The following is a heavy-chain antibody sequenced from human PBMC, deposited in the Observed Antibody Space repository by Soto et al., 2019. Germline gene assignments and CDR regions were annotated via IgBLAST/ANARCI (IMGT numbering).Heavy chain of an antibody. CDR2: ISAYNGNT. V-gene: IGHV1-18*01. CDR1: GYTFTSYG. D-gene: IGHD1-1*01. J-gene: IGHJ6*03. CDR3: ARDLRYSPHYYMDV. Sequence: ASVKVSCKASGYTFTSYGIIWVRQAPGQGLEWMGWISAYNGNTNYAQKLQGRVTMTTDTSASTAYMELRSLRSDDTAVYYCARDLRYSPHYYMDVWGKGTTVTVSS.